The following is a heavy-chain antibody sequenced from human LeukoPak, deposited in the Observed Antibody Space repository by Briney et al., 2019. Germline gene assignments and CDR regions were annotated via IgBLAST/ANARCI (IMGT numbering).Heavy chain of an antibody. CDR1: GGSISSYY. J-gene: IGHJ4*02. CDR3: ARSLGKLDY. Sequence: SETLSLTCTVSGGSISSYYWSWIRQPPGRGLEWIGYIYYSGSTNYNPSLKSRVTISVDTSKNQFSLKLSSVTAADTAVYYCARSLGKLDYWGQGTLVTVSS. CDR2: IYYSGST. D-gene: IGHD7-27*01. V-gene: IGHV4-59*01.